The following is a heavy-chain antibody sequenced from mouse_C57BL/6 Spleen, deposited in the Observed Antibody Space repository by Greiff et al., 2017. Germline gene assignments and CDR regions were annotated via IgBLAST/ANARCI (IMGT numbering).Heavy chain of an antibody. Sequence: VQLQQSGAELVMPGASVKLSCKASGYIFTSYWMHWVKQRPGQGLEWIGEIDPSDSYTNYNQKFKGKSTLTVDKSSSTAYMQLSSLTSEDSAVYYCARNYGSTSMDYWGQGTSVTVSS. CDR1: GYIFTSYW. CDR3: ARNYGSTSMDY. CDR2: IDPSDSYT. J-gene: IGHJ4*01. D-gene: IGHD1-1*01. V-gene: IGHV1-69*01.